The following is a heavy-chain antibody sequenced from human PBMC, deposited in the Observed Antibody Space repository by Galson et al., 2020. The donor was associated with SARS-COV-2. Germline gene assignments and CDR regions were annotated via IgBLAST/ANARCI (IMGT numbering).Heavy chain of an antibody. CDR2: INAATGNT. J-gene: IGHJ4*02. Sequence: ASVKVSCKASGYSFIRYAVHWVRQAPGQRLEWMGWINAATGNTKYSQKFQGRVTITRDTSASTAYMELSSLTSEDAAVYYCATGISAVGYYFDFWGQGTLVTVSS. V-gene: IGHV1-3*01. D-gene: IGHD6-13*01. CDR1: GYSFIRYA. CDR3: ATGISAVGYYFDF.